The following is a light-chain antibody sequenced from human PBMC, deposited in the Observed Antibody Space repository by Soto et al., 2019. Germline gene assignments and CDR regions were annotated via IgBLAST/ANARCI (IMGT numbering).Light chain of an antibody. V-gene: IGKV3-20*01. Sequence: EIVLTQSPGTLSLSPGERATLSCRASQSVSSSYLAWYQQKPGQGPRLLIYGASSRATGIPDRLSGSGSGTDFTLTISRLEPEDFAVYYCQHYSSTPWTFRQGPKVEIK. J-gene: IGKJ1*01. CDR1: QSVSSSY. CDR3: QHYSSTPWT. CDR2: GAS.